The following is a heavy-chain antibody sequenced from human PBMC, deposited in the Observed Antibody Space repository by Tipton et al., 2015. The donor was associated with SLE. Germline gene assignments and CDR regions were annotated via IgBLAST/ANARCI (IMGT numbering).Heavy chain of an antibody. CDR2: IYYSGST. D-gene: IGHD1-7*01. CDR1: GGSISSHY. Sequence: TLSLTCTVSGGSISSHYWSWIRQPPGKGLEWIGYIYYSGSTYYNPSLKSRVTISVDTSKNQFSLKLSSVTAADTAVYYCAREGVGELRHFDYWGQGTLVTVSS. V-gene: IGHV4-59*11. J-gene: IGHJ4*02. CDR3: AREGVGELRHFDY.